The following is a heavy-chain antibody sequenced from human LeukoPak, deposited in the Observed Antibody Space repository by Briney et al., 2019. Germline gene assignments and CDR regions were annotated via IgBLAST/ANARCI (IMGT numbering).Heavy chain of an antibody. D-gene: IGHD3-22*01. Sequence: GGSLRLSCAASGFTFSSSDVHWVRQPTGKGLEWVSAIGTIGDTYYPGSVKGRFTISRDNAKNSLYLQMNSLRAEDTAVYYCARDSRVVVINVWFDPWGQGTLVTVSS. CDR2: IGTIGDT. J-gene: IGHJ5*02. V-gene: IGHV3-13*01. CDR1: GFTFSSSD. CDR3: ARDSRVVVINVWFDP.